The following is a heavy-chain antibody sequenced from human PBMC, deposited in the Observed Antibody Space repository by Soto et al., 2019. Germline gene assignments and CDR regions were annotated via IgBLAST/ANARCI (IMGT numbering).Heavy chain of an antibody. CDR3: ARVGVVVPAATMGHYYYGMDV. D-gene: IGHD2-2*01. V-gene: IGHV4-4*07. Sequence: PSETLSLTCTVSGGSISIYYWSWIRHPAGKGLEWIGRIYTSGSTNYNPSLKSRVTMSVDTSKNQFSLKLSSVTAADTAVYYCARVGVVVPAATMGHYYYGMDVWGQGTTVTVSS. J-gene: IGHJ6*02. CDR1: GGSISIYY. CDR2: IYTSGST.